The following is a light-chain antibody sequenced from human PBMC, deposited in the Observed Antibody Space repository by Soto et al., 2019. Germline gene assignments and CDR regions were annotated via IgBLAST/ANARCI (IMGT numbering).Light chain of an antibody. J-gene: IGKJ5*01. CDR2: GTS. V-gene: IGKV3-15*01. CDR3: QHYNNWPIT. Sequence: IVLTHSPATLSLSPGKRATLSCRASQNISNYLIWYQQKPGQAPRLLIYGTSTRATGVPARFSGSGSGTDFTLTISSLQAADFAVYHCQHYNNWPITFGQGTRLEIK. CDR1: QNISNY.